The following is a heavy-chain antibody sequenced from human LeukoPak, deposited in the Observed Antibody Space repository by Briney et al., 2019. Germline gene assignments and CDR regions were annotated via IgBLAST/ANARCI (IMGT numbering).Heavy chain of an antibody. V-gene: IGHV1-8*02. CDR2: MNPNSGNT. D-gene: IGHD3-22*01. J-gene: IGHJ4*02. CDR3: ARDGDDSSGYFDY. CDR1: GYTFTSYD. Sequence: SVKVSCKASGYTFTSYDINWVRQATGQGLEWMGWMNPNSGNTGYAQKFQGRVTMTRDTSTSTVYMELSSLRSEDTAVYYCARDGDDSSGYFDYWGQGTLVTVSS.